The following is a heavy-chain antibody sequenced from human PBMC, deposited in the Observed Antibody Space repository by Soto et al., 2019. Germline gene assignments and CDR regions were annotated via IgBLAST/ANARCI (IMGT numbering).Heavy chain of an antibody. CDR1: GGSISSGGYS. D-gene: IGHD3-3*01. CDR3: ARGATIFGVVDY. V-gene: IGHV4-30-2*01. Sequence: QLQLQESGSGPVKPSQTLSLTCAVSGGSISSGGYSWSWIRQPPGKGLEWIGYIYHSGSTYYNPSLKSRVTISVDRSKNQFSLKLSSVTAADTAVYYCARGATIFGVVDYWGQGTLVTVSS. CDR2: IYHSGST. J-gene: IGHJ4*02.